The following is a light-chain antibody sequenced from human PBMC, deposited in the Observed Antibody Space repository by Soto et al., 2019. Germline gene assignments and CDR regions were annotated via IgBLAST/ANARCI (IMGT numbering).Light chain of an antibody. CDR1: QGISSG. Sequence: PMTQSPSSVSAYIGDRVTITCRASQGISSGLAWYQQKPGKAPNRLIYAASSLHSGVPSRFSGSGSGTEFTLTITSLQPDDFATYYCQQYNSYPWTFGQGTKVDIK. CDR2: AAS. J-gene: IGKJ1*01. CDR3: QQYNSYPWT. V-gene: IGKV1D-16*01.